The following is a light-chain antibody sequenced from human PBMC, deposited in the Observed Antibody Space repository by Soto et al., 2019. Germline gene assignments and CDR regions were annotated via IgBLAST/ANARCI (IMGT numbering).Light chain of an antibody. J-gene: IGKJ4*01. CDR1: QSVTSSY. CDR2: DAS. CDR3: QQYGSSHT. V-gene: IGKV3D-20*01. Sequence: EIVLTQSPATLSLFPGERATLSCGASQSVTSSYLAWYQQKPGLAPRLLIYDASSRATGIPDRFSGSGSATDFTLTISRLEPEDVTMYCCQQYGSSHTFGEGTKVEIK.